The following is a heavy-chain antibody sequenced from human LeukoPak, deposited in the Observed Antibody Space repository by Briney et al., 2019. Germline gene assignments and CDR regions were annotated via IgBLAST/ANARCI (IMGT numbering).Heavy chain of an antibody. J-gene: IGHJ4*02. CDR2: IYYSGST. CDR1: GGSISSSTYY. Sequence: SETLSLTCTVSGGSISSSTYYWGWIRQPPGKGLEWIGSIYYSGSTYYTPSLKSRVTIPVDTSKNQFSLKLTSVTAADTAVYHCARLRGGNEIIAPFDYWGQGTLVTVSS. D-gene: IGHD3-16*02. CDR3: ARLRGGNEIIAPFDY. V-gene: IGHV4-39*01.